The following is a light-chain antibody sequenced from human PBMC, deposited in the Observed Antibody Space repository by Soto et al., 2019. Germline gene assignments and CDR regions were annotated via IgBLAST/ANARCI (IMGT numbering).Light chain of an antibody. J-gene: IGLJ2*01. CDR2: GVS. Sequence: QSALTQPASVSGSPGQSITISCTGTNSDIGRYKYVSWYLQYPGKAPKLMIYGVSNRPSGVSNRFSGSKSGNTASLTISGLQAEVEADYYCSSYTGGRDYVVFGGGTKLTVL. CDR1: NSDIGRYKY. CDR3: SSYTGGRDYVV. V-gene: IGLV2-14*01.